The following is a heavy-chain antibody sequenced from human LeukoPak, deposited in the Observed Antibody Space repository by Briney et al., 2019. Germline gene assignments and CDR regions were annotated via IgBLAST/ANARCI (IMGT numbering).Heavy chain of an antibody. CDR1: GFTFEDHA. CDR3: AKDKSSGYQDY. CDR2: LSGAAGTI. Sequence: GGSLRLSCADSGFTFEDHAMHWGRQAQGKGLEWVSVLSGAAGTIHYADSVKGRFTVSRDNRKNSLYLQMNSLRIEDTALYYCAKDKSSGYQDYWGQGTLVTVSS. D-gene: IGHD3-22*01. J-gene: IGHJ4*02. V-gene: IGHV3-43*02.